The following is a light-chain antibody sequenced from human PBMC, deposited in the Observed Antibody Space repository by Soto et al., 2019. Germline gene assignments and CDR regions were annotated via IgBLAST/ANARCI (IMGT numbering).Light chain of an antibody. CDR1: HSVSSN. CDR2: GAS. CDR3: QQYDKWPPLFT. J-gene: IGKJ3*01. Sequence: EIVLTQSPATLSMSPGERATLSCRASHSVSSNLAWYRQIPGQPPRLLIYGASIRATGIPARFSGSGSGTEFTLTISSLQSEDFAAYYCQQYDKWPPLFTFGPGTRVDIK. V-gene: IGKV3-15*01.